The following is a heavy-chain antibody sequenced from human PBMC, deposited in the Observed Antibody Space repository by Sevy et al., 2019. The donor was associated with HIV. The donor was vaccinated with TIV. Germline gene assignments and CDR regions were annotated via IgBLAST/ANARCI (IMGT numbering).Heavy chain of an antibody. Sequence: GGSLRLSCAASGFIFTTYGMHWVRQAPGKGLEWVAIVSYDGSNKFYADSVKGLFTISRDNSKNTLYLQMNSLRTEDTAVYYCAKEIGSSGGDLYYYGMDVWGQGTTVTVSS. D-gene: IGHD6-19*01. CDR1: GFIFTTYG. CDR3: AKEIGSSGGDLYYYGMDV. V-gene: IGHV3-30*18. J-gene: IGHJ6*02. CDR2: VSYDGSNK.